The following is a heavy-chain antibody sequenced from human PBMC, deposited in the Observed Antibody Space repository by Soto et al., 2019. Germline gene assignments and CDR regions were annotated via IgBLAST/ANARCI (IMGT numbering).Heavy chain of an antibody. CDR3: AKVESPTSFNYYYGMDV. CDR1: GFTFSSYG. J-gene: IGHJ6*02. V-gene: IGHV3-30*18. CDR2: ISYDGSNK. D-gene: IGHD3-16*01. Sequence: ESGGGVVQPGRSLRLSCAASGFTFSSYGMHWVRQAPGKGLEWVAVISYDGSNKYYADSVKGRFTISRDNSKNTLYLQMNSLRAEDTAVYYCAKVESPTSFNYYYGMDVWGQGTTVTVSS.